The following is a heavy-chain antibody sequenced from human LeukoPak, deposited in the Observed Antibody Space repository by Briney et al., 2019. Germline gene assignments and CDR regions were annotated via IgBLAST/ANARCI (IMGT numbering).Heavy chain of an antibody. CDR2: IYSGGST. V-gene: IGHV3-66*02. CDR3: ARANSGRYYGYYYYYMDV. Sequence: GGSLRLSCAASGFTVSSNYMSWVRQAPGKGLEWVSVIYSGGSTYYADSVKGRFTISSDNSKNTLYLQMNSLRAEHTDAYYCARANSGRYYGYYYYYMDVWGKGTTVTVSS. CDR1: GFTVSSNY. D-gene: IGHD1-26*01. J-gene: IGHJ6*03.